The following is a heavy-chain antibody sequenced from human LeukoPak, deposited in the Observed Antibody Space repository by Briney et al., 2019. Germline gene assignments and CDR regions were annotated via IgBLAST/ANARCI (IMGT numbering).Heavy chain of an antibody. Sequence: HPGGSLRLSCAPSGFTFSSYAMNWVRQAPGKGLEWVSAISGSGGSTYYADSVKGRFTISRDNSKNTLYLQMNSLRAEDTAVYYCAKLSCSSTSCYADYWGQGTLVTVSS. CDR1: GFTFSSYA. CDR2: ISGSGGST. CDR3: AKLSCSSTSCYADY. D-gene: IGHD2-2*01. V-gene: IGHV3-23*01. J-gene: IGHJ4*02.